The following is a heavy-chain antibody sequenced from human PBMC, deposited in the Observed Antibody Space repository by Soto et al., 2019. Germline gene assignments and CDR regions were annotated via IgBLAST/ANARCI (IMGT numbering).Heavy chain of an antibody. CDR1: GFTFRSYG. CDR2: ISYDGSDK. J-gene: IGHJ4*02. D-gene: IGHD6-13*01. V-gene: IGHV3-30*18. Sequence: GGSLRLSCAGSGFTFRSYGMHWVRQAPGKGLEWVAVISYDGSDKYYADSVRGRFTVSRDNSKNSLSLRMNSLRDEDTAVYFCAKRSPYSSGWYSPIFDYWGQGALVTAPQ. CDR3: AKRSPYSSGWYSPIFDY.